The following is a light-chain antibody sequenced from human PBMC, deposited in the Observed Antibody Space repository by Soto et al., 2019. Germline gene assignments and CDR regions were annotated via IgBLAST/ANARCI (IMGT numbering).Light chain of an antibody. CDR2: GAS. V-gene: IGKV3-15*01. CDR1: QSVSSN. J-gene: IGKJ1*01. Sequence: EIVMTQSPATLSVSPGERATLSCRASQSVSSNLAWYQQKPGQAPRLLIYGASTRATGIPARFSGSGSGTAVTLTISNLQSEDFAVYYWQQYNNWPWTFGQGTKVEIK. CDR3: QQYNNWPWT.